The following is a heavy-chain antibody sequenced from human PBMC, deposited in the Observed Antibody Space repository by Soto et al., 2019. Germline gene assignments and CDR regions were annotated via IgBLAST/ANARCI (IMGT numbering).Heavy chain of an antibody. V-gene: IGHV4-4*07. CDR3: VRDIIVALDY. CDR1: GASISTSY. J-gene: IGHJ4*02. CDR2: IFADGNT. Sequence: PSETLSLTCVASGASISTSYWSWVRQPAGKRLQWIGRIFADGNTNSSPSLKGRVSMAIDKSQNQISLQLTSVTAADTAIYYCVRDIIVALDYWGQGAQVTVSS. D-gene: IGHD2-21*01.